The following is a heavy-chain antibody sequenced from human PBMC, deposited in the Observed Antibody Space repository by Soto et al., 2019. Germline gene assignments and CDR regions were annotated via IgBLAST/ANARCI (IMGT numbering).Heavy chain of an antibody. J-gene: IGHJ4*02. CDR2: ISGSGGST. D-gene: IGHD3-16*01. CDR1: GFTFSSYA. V-gene: IGHV3-23*01. CDR3: AKGRSWAPDLDY. Sequence: GGSLRLSCAASGFTFSSYAMSWVRQAPGKGLEWVSGISGSGGSTYYADSVKGRFTISRDNSKTTLFLQMNSLRAEDTAVYYCAKGRSWAPDLDYWGQGTLVTVSS.